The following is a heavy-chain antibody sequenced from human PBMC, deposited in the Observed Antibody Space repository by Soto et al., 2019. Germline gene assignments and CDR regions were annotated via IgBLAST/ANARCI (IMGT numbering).Heavy chain of an antibody. CDR2: IIPIFGTA. D-gene: IGHD3-9*01. V-gene: IGHV1-69*13. Sequence: SVKVSCKASGGTFSSYSISWVRQAPGQGLEWMGGIIPIFGTANYAQKFQGRVTITADESTSTAYMELSSLRSEDTAVYYCARAYYDILTGYYRPWFDPWGQGTLVTVSS. CDR3: ARAYYDILTGYYRPWFDP. CDR1: GGTFSSYS. J-gene: IGHJ5*02.